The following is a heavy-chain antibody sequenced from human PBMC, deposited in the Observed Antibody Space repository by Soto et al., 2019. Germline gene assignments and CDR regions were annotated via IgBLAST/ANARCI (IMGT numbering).Heavy chain of an antibody. CDR1: VGSFSCYY. Sequence: SETLSLTCAVYVGSFSCYYWIWIRQPPGKGLEWIGEINHSGSTNYNPSLKSRVTISVDTSKNQFSLKLSSVTAADTAVYYCARGLSYGSGSYDYWGQGTLVTVSS. CDR2: INHSGST. J-gene: IGHJ4*02. V-gene: IGHV4-34*01. D-gene: IGHD3-10*01. CDR3: ARGLSYGSGSYDY.